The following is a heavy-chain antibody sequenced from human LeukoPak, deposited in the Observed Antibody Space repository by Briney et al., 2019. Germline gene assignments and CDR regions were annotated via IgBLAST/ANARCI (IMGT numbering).Heavy chain of an antibody. J-gene: IGHJ4*02. Sequence: GGSLRLSCAASGFTFSSYSMNWVRQAPGKGLEWVSPISSSSSYIYYADSVKGRFTISRDNAKNSLYLQMNSLRAEDTAVYYCARAYSSSGDYFDYWGQGTLVTVSS. CDR2: ISSSSSYI. V-gene: IGHV3-21*01. D-gene: IGHD6-6*01. CDR3: ARAYSSSGDYFDY. CDR1: GFTFSSYS.